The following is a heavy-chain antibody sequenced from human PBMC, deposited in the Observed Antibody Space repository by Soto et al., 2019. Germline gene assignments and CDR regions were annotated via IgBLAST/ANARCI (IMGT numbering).Heavy chain of an antibody. CDR1: GGSISSGDYY. CDR3: ARDLGIYYYDSSGYYYGGIDY. V-gene: IGHV4-30-4*01. D-gene: IGHD3-22*01. J-gene: IGHJ4*02. CDR2: IYYSGST. Sequence: PSETLSLTCTVSGGSISSGDYYWSWIRQPPGKGLEWIGYIYYSGSTYYNPSLKSRVTISVDTSKNQFSLKLSSVTAADTAVYYCARDLGIYYYDSSGYYYGGIDYWGQGTLVTVSS.